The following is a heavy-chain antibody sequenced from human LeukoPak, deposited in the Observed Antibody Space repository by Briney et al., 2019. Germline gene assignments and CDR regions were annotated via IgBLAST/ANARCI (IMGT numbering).Heavy chain of an antibody. CDR1: GASISSCTHY. Sequence: ASETLSLTCTVSGASISSCTHYWGWIRQSPGKGLEWIATIYCGGSIFYSPSLKSRVTLSVDTSKNQFSLNLSSVTAADTAIYYCARHVPDPVSGYYFDSWGQGTLVTVSS. CDR3: ARHVPDPVSGYYFDS. V-gene: IGHV4-39*01. CDR2: IYCGGSI. D-gene: IGHD2-2*01. J-gene: IGHJ4*02.